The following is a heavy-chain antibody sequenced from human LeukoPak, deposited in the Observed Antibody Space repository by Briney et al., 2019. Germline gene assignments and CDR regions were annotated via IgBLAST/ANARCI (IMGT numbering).Heavy chain of an antibody. CDR3: ARARSVGPPTGFDY. V-gene: IGHV3-30-3*01. D-gene: IGHD4-23*01. Sequence: GGSLRLSCAASGFTFSSFAMHWVRQAPGKGLEWVAVISYDAGNRFYADSVQGRFTISRDNSKNTLFLQMNSLGAEDTAIFYCARARSVGPPTGFDYWGQGTLVTVSS. CDR2: ISYDAGNR. CDR1: GFTFSSFA. J-gene: IGHJ4*02.